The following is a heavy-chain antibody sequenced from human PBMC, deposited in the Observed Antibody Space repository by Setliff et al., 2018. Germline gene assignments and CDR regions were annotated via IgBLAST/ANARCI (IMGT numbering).Heavy chain of an antibody. CDR2: IYYSGSS. D-gene: IGHD3-22*01. CDR3: ARRGYYDSSGVDGFGI. J-gene: IGHJ3*02. V-gene: IGHV4-61*09. Sequence: PSETLSLTCTVSGGSISSGSYYWTWNRQPAGKGLEWIGQIYYSGSSNYNPSLKSRLTISVDTSKNQFSLRLTSVTAADTAVYYCARRGYYDSSGVDGFGIWGQGTVGTVSS. CDR1: GGSISSGSYY.